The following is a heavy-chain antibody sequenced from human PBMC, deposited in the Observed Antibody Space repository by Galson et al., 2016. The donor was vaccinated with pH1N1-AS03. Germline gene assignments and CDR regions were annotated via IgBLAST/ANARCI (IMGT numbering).Heavy chain of an antibody. CDR2: IEASSTYI. CDR1: GFTFRDYN. CDR3: ARDTARSFDY. D-gene: IGHD5-18*01. J-gene: IGHJ4*02. Sequence: SLRLSCAVSGFTFRDYNLNWVRQAPGKGPEWVSSIEASSTYIYYADSVKGRFTISRDNSKNSLYLQMNSLRADDTAVYYCARDTARSFDYWGLGTLVSVSS. V-gene: IGHV3-21*01.